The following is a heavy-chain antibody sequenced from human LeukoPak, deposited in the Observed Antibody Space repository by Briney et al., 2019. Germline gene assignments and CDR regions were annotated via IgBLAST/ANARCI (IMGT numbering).Heavy chain of an antibody. V-gene: IGHV3-23*01. CDR3: TKTIVVIPAASDY. CDR2: ISGSGGST. D-gene: IGHD2-2*01. CDR1: GFTFSSYA. Sequence: GGSLRLSCAASGFTFSSYAMSWVRQAPGKGLEWVSAISGSGGSTYYADSVKGRFTISRDNSKNTLYLQMNSLRAEDTAVYYCTKTIVVIPAASDYWGQGTLATVSS. J-gene: IGHJ4*02.